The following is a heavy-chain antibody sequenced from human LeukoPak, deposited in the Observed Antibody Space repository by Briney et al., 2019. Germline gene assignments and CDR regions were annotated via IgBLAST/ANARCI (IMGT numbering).Heavy chain of an antibody. J-gene: IGHJ4*02. Sequence: PGGSLRLSCAASGFDFSSYAMTWVRQAPGKGLEWLSTISGTRGFTYYAGSVQGRFTIFRDNSKNTLDLQMHSLRAEDTALYYCAKALLSSAARYFDSWGQGTLVTVS. V-gene: IGHV3-23*01. CDR3: AKALLSSAARYFDS. CDR1: GFDFSSYA. CDR2: ISGTRGFT. D-gene: IGHD6-6*01.